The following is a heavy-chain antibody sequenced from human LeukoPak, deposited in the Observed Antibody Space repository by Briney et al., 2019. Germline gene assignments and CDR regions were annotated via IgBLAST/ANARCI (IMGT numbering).Heavy chain of an antibody. D-gene: IGHD1-26*01. Sequence: GGSLRLSCAASGFTFSSYSMNWVRQAPGKGLEWVSYISSSSATMFYADSVKGRFTISRDNADNSLYLQMNSLRAEDTAVYYCARGRSGSLFDYWGQGTLVTVSS. CDR1: GFTFSSYS. CDR3: ARGRSGSLFDY. CDR2: ISSSSATM. J-gene: IGHJ4*02. V-gene: IGHV3-48*01.